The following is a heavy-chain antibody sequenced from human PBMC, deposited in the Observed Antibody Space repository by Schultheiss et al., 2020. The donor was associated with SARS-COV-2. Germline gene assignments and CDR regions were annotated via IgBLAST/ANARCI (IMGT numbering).Heavy chain of an antibody. D-gene: IGHD3-16*02. J-gene: IGHJ4*02. CDR3: AREVITFGGVIEGIDY. Sequence: SETLSLTCTVSGGSISRSGYYWGWIRQSPGKGLEWIGSMFYTDNTYYNPPLKSRVTISVDTSKNQFSLKLSSVTAADTAVYYCAREVITFGGVIEGIDYWGQGTLVTVSS. V-gene: IGHV4-39*07. CDR2: MFYTDNT. CDR1: GGSISRSGYY.